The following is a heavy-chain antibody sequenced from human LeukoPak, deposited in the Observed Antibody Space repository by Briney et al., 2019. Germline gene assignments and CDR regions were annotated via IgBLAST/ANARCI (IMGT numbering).Heavy chain of an antibody. Sequence: GASVKVSCKASGYTFTNYGISWVRQAPGQGLEWMGWISAYNGNTNYAQKLQGRVTMTTDTSTSTAYMELRSLRSDDTAVYYCAGSLGYCTSNVCYLKYWGQGTLVTVSS. J-gene: IGHJ4*02. CDR2: ISAYNGNT. V-gene: IGHV1-18*01. CDR1: GYTFTNYG. D-gene: IGHD2-8*01. CDR3: AGSLGYCTSNVCYLKY.